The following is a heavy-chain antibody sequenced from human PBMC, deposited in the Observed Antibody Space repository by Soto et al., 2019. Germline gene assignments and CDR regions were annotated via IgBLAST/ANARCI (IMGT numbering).Heavy chain of an antibody. D-gene: IGHD2-8*02. Sequence: GGSLRLSCAASGFTFSSYAMSWVRQAPGKGLEWVSAISGSGGSTYYADSVKGRFTISRDNSKNTLYLQMNSLRAEDTAVYYCAKAVALGRARQYYYYYYGMDVWGQGTTVTVSS. CDR3: AKAVALGRARQYYYYYYGMDV. J-gene: IGHJ6*02. CDR1: GFTFSSYA. CDR2: ISGSGGST. V-gene: IGHV3-23*01.